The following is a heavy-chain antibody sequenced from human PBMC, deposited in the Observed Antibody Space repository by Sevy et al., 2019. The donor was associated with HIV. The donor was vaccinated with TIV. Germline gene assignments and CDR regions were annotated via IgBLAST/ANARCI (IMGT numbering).Heavy chain of an antibody. CDR3: ARAPSGSQGPGQYFQH. D-gene: IGHD1-26*01. CDR2: ISGYNGDT. CDR1: GYTFNSYV. J-gene: IGHJ1*01. Sequence: ASVKVSCKASGYTFNSYVITWVRQAPGQGLEWMGKISGYNGDTKYGQKFQGRVTMTIDPSTSTAYMELRSLKSDDTAVYYCARAPSGSQGPGQYFQHWGQGTLVTVSS. V-gene: IGHV1-18*01.